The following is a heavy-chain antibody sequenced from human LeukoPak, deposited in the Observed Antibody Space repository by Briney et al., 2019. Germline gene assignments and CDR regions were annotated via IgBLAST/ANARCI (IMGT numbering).Heavy chain of an antibody. Sequence: HPGGSLRLSCAASGFTFDDYAMHWVRQAPGKGLEWVSGISWNSGSIGYADSVKGRFTISRDNAKNSLYLQMNSLRAEDTALYYCAKSNHYDILTGSHFDYWGQGTLVTVSS. D-gene: IGHD3-9*01. CDR1: GFTFDDYA. V-gene: IGHV3-9*01. CDR2: ISWNSGSI. CDR3: AKSNHYDILTGSHFDY. J-gene: IGHJ4*02.